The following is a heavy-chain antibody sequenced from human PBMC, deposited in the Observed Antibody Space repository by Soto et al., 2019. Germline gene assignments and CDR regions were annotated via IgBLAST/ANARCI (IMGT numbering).Heavy chain of an antibody. CDR3: ARDSRWLQYYYGLDV. J-gene: IGHJ6*02. V-gene: IGHV4-59*01. CDR1: GGSISRYY. Sequence: PSEPLSITCTVSGGSISRYYWTWIRQSPGKGLEWIGYVSYSGTTKYNPTLKSRVTMSVDTSKNQFSLNLSSVTAADTAVYYCARDSRWLQYYYGLDVWGQGTPVTVSS. D-gene: IGHD5-12*01. CDR2: VSYSGTT.